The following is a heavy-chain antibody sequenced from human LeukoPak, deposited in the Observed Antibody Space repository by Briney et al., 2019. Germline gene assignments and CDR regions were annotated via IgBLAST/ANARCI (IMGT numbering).Heavy chain of an antibody. V-gene: IGHV3-21*01. CDR3: AGGIAVAGPGAFDI. CDR2: ISSSSSYI. Sequence: GGSLRLSCAASGFTFSSYSMNWVRQAPGKGLEWVSSISSSSSYIYYADSVKGRFTISRGNAKNSLYLQMNSLRAEDTAVYYCAGGIAVAGPGAFDIWGQGTMVTVSS. CDR1: GFTFSSYS. D-gene: IGHD6-19*01. J-gene: IGHJ3*02.